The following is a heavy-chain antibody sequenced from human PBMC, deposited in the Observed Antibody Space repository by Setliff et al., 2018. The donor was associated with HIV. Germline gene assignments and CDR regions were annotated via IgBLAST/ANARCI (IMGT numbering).Heavy chain of an antibody. CDR1: GGSLTNYY. Sequence: SETLSLTCTLYGGSLTNYYWTWIRQSPEKGLEWIGEIVDSGTTNYSPSLKSRVTISLDTSKKQFSLRLNSVTAADTGVYFCARAPSCADSWCYMYYYYYYGMDVWGLGTTVTV. D-gene: IGHD2-8*01. CDR2: IVDSGTT. J-gene: IGHJ6*02. CDR3: ARAPSCADSWCYMYYYYYYGMDV. V-gene: IGHV4-34*12.